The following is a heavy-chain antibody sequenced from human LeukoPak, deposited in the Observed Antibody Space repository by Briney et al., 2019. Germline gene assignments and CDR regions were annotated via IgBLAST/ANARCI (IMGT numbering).Heavy chain of an antibody. CDR2: IYYRGST. D-gene: IGHD3-22*01. Sequence: PSETLSLTCTVSGGSISSYYWSWIRQPPGKGLEWIGYIYYRGSTNYNPSLKSRVTISVDTSKNQFSLKLSSVTAADTAVYYCARGSRRHYDGSGYYFVEFDYWGQGILVTVSS. J-gene: IGHJ4*02. V-gene: IGHV4-59*13. CDR3: ARGSRRHYDGSGYYFVEFDY. CDR1: GGSISSYY.